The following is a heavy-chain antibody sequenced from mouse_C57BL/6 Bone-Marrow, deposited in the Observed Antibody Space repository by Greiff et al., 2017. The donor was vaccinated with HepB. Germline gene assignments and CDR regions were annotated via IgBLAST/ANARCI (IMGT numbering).Heavy chain of an antibody. CDR2: INPNNGGT. CDR3: ARRNGYDEAY. V-gene: IGHV1-26*01. D-gene: IGHD2-2*01. CDR1: GYTFTDYY. Sequence: VQLQQSGPELVKPGASVKISCKASGYTFTDYYMNWVKQSHGKSLEWIGDINPNNGGTSYNQKFKGKATLTVDKSSSTAYMELRSLTSEDSAVYYCARRNGYDEAYWGQGTLVTVSA. J-gene: IGHJ3*01.